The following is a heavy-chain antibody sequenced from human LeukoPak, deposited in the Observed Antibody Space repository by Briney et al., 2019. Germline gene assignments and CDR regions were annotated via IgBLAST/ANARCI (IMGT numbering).Heavy chain of an antibody. D-gene: IGHD6-19*01. CDR3: ARAPIAVAGRGYFDL. V-gene: IGHV3-48*01. CDR1: GFPFNKFS. Sequence: GGSLRLSCEVPGFPFNKFSMNWVRQAPGKGLEWISYISSRSSTINYADSVKGRFNISRDNAKNSLFLQTNSLRPDGTAVYYCARAPIAVAGRGYFDLWGRGTLVTVSS. CDR2: ISSRSSTI. J-gene: IGHJ2*01.